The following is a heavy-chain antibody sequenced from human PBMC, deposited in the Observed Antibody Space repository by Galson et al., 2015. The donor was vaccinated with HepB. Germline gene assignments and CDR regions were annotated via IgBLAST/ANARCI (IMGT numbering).Heavy chain of an antibody. D-gene: IGHD4-17*01. V-gene: IGHV3-21*01. CDR2: ISSSSSYI. CDR1: GFTFSSYS. CDR3: ASHDYGDYIHYYMDV. Sequence: SLRLSCAASGFTFSSYSMNWVRQAPGKGLEWVSSISSSSSYIYYADSVKGRFTISRDNAKNSLYLQMNSLRAEDTAVYYCASHDYGDYIHYYMDVWGKGTTVTVSS. J-gene: IGHJ6*03.